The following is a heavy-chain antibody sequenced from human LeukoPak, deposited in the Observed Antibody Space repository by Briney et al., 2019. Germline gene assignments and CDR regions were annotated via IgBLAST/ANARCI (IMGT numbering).Heavy chain of an antibody. CDR1: GFTFSSYS. D-gene: IGHD1-26*01. Sequence: GGSLRLSCAASGFTFSSYSMNWVRQAPGKGLEWVSSISSSSYIYYADSVKGRFTISRDNAKNSLYLQMNSLRAEDTAVYYCAKMYGGTYIGSWGQGTLVTVSA. CDR2: ISSSSYI. J-gene: IGHJ4*02. V-gene: IGHV3-21*01. CDR3: AKMYGGTYIGS.